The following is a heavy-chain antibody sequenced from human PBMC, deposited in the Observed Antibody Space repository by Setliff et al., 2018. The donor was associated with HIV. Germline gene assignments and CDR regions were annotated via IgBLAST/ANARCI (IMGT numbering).Heavy chain of an antibody. CDR1: GGTFSSYT. CDR3: AREAYSSSSVEI. CDR2: IIPIFGTA. J-gene: IGHJ4*02. V-gene: IGHV1-69*13. Sequence: SVKVSCKASGGTFSSYTISWVRQAPGQGLEWMGGIIPIFGTANYAQKFQGRVTITADESTSTAYMELSSLRSEDTAVYYCAREAYSSSSVEIWGQGTLVTVSS. D-gene: IGHD6-13*01.